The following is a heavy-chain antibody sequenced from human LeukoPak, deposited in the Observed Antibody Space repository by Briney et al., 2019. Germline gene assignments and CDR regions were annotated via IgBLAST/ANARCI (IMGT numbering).Heavy chain of an antibody. J-gene: IGHJ5*02. V-gene: IGHV3-48*02. Sequence: PGGSPRLSCAASGFSFSSYNRNWVRQAPGKGLEWLSYISSSSNTIYYADSVKGRFTISRDNAKNSLYLQMNSLRDEDTAVYYCARDRKEWNPWGQGTLVTVSP. D-gene: IGHD3-3*01. CDR1: GFSFSSYN. CDR3: ARDRKEWNP. CDR2: ISSSSNTI.